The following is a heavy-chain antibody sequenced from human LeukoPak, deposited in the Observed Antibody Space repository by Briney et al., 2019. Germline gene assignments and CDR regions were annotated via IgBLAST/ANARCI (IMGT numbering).Heavy chain of an antibody. Sequence: SETLSLTCTVSGGSISSSSYYWGWIRQPPGKGLEWIGSIYYSGSTYYNPSLKSRVTISVDTSKNQFSLKLSSVTAADTAFYSCARYQWELAYYYCMDGRGKGATGPVSS. V-gene: IGHV4-39*01. CDR1: GGSISSSSYY. D-gene: IGHD1-26*01. CDR2: IYYSGST. J-gene: IGHJ6*03. CDR3: ARYQWELAYYYCMDG.